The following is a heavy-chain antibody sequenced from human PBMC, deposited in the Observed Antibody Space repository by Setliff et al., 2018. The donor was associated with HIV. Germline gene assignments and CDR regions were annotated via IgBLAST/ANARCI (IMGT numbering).Heavy chain of an antibody. CDR2: INHSGSI. CDR3: ARHKSQPYYFDY. Sequence: SETLSLTCTVSGGSISSYYWSWIRQPPGKGLEWIGKINHSGSINYNPSLKSRVTISVDTSKNQFSLKLSSVTAADTAVYYCARHKSQPYYFDYWGQGTLVTVSS. J-gene: IGHJ4*02. CDR1: GGSISSYY. V-gene: IGHV4-59*08.